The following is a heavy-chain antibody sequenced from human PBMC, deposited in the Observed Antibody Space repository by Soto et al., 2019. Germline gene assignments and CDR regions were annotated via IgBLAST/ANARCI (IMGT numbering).Heavy chain of an antibody. CDR2: IKSKTDGGTT. J-gene: IGHJ4*02. D-gene: IGHD1-1*01. CDR1: RFSFDDAW. CDR3: TTEMGYNPGFDY. V-gene: IGHV3-15*07. Sequence: GGYLRISRAAHRFSFDDAWIIWVRQAPGKGLEWVGRIKSKTDGGTTDYAAPVKGRFTISRDDSKNTLYLQMNSLKTEDTAAYYCTTEMGYNPGFDYWGQG.